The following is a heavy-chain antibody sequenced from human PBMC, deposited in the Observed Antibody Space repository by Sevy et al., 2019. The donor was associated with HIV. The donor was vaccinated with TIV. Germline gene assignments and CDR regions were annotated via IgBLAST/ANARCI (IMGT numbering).Heavy chain of an antibody. CDR2: FDPEDGET. Sequence: ASVKVSCKVSGYTLTELSMHWVRQAPGKGLEWMGGFDPEDGETIYAQKFQGRVTMTGDTSTDTAYMELSSLRSEDTAVYYCATDRASVAGTVFDYWGQGTLVTVSS. CDR3: ATDRASVAGTVFDY. J-gene: IGHJ4*02. CDR1: GYTLTELS. D-gene: IGHD6-19*01. V-gene: IGHV1-24*01.